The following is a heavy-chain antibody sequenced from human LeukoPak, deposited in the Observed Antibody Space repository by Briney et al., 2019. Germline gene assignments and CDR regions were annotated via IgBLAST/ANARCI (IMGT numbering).Heavy chain of an antibody. J-gene: IGHJ4*02. D-gene: IGHD6-19*01. V-gene: IGHV3-23*01. CDR3: AKTTTGYSSRGYHGWPVDY. CDR1: GFTFNSYA. CDR2: IFGSGGSA. Sequence: GGSLRLSCAASGFTFNSYAMYWVRQAPGKGLEWVSGIFGSGGSAHYADSVKGRFTISRDNSKNTVYLQMNSQRAEDTAVYYCAKTTTGYSSRGYHGWPVDYWGQGALVTVSA.